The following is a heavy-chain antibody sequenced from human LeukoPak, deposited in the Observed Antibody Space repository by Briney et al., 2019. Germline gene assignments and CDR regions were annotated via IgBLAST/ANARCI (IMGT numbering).Heavy chain of an antibody. CDR2: IYPGDSDT. D-gene: IGHD1-26*01. Sequence: GESLKISCKGSGYSFTSYWIGWVRQMPGKGLEWMGIIYPGDSDTRYSLSFQGQVTISADKSIRTGYLQWSSLKASDTARYYCARLYSGSYSGYFDYWGQGTLVTVSS. V-gene: IGHV5-51*01. CDR3: ARLYSGSYSGYFDY. J-gene: IGHJ4*02. CDR1: GYSFTSYW.